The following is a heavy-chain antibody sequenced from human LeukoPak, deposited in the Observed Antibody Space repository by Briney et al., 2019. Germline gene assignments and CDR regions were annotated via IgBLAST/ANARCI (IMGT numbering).Heavy chain of an antibody. Sequence: GGSLRLSCAASGFTFSTYWMSWVRQAPGKGLEWVANIRQDGSKIYYVDSVKGRFTISRDNAKNSLYLQMNNLRAEDTAVYYCARARSYGFSSSWYNNWFDPWGQGTLVTVSS. CDR2: IRQDGSKI. J-gene: IGHJ5*02. D-gene: IGHD6-13*01. CDR1: GFTFSTYW. V-gene: IGHV3-7*03. CDR3: ARARSYGFSSSWYNNWFDP.